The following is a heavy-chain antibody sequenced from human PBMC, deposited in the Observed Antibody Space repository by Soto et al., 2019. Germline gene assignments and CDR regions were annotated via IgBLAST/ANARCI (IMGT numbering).Heavy chain of an antibody. CDR2: IWYDGSDK. CDR1: GFTFSNYG. J-gene: IGHJ6*02. Sequence: GGSLRLPCAASGFTFSNYGMHWGRPAPSKGLGWVAVIWYDGSDKFYADSVKGRFTISRDNSKNTLSLQMDSLRAEDTAVYYCARDSRRGSDYYYYGMDVWGQGTTVTVSS. V-gene: IGHV3-33*01. D-gene: IGHD3-10*01. CDR3: ARDSRRGSDYYYYGMDV.